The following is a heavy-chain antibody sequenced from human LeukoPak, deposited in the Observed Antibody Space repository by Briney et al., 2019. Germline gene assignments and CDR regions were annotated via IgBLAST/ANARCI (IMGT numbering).Heavy chain of an antibody. CDR2: INHSGST. V-gene: IGHV4-34*01. Sequence: SETLSLTCAVYGGSFSGYYWSWIRQPPGKGLEWIGEINHSGSTNYNPSLKSRVIISVDTSKNQFSLKLSSVTAADTAVYYCARGPRVLDYWGQGTLVTVSS. CDR3: ARGPRVLDY. J-gene: IGHJ4*02. CDR1: GGSFSGYY.